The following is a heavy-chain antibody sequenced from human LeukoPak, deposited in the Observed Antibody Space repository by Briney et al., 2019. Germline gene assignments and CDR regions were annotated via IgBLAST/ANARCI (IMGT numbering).Heavy chain of an antibody. CDR1: GFTFGTSW. Sequence: GGSLGLSCAASGFTFGTSWMSWVRQAPGKGLEWLANIYVDGIEKYYVDSVKGRFTISRDNAKNSLYLQMDSLRVEDTAVYYCARTVVEVRAASDVFDIWGQGTMVTVSS. V-gene: IGHV3-7*01. J-gene: IGHJ3*02. CDR2: IYVDGIEK. CDR3: ARTVVEVRAASDVFDI. D-gene: IGHD2-2*01.